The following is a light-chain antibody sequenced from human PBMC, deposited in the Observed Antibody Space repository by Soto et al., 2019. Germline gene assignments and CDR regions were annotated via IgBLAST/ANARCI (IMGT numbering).Light chain of an antibody. CDR1: QTYDSSF. CDR2: GAS. J-gene: IGKJ2*01. Sequence: EIVLTQSPGTLSLSPGERATLSCRAGQTYDSSFLAWYQQKPGQAPRLLIYGASSRASGIPDRFSGSGSGTDFSLTISRVEHEDFAVYYCQQYSSSSYTFGQGTKLEI. V-gene: IGKV3-20*01. CDR3: QQYSSSSYT.